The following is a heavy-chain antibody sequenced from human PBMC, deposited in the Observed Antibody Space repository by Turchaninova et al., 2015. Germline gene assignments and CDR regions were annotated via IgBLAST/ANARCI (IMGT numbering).Heavy chain of an antibody. D-gene: IGHD4-17*01. J-gene: IGHJ4*02. Sequence: SWIRQPPGKSLEWTGYIHGTGNTTYNPSLQSRLTLSLDTSRSQFSLRLASVTAADTAMYYCARHPGASFDLWGQGILVTVSS. CDR2: IHGTGNT. V-gene: IGHV4-59*08. CDR3: ARHPGASFDL.